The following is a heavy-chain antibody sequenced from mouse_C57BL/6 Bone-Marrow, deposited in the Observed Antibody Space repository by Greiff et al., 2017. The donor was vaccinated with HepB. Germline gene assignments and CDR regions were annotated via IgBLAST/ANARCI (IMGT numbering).Heavy chain of an antibody. CDR2: ISNGGGST. CDR1: GFTFSDYY. J-gene: IGHJ4*01. CDR3: ARGSYREYYDMDY. V-gene: IGHV5-12*01. D-gene: IGHD2-12*01. Sequence: EVKLMESGGGLVQPGGSLKLSCAASGFTFSDYYMYWVRQTPEKRLEWVAYISNGGGSTNYPDTVKGRFTISRDNAKNTLYLQMSRLKSEDTAMYYCARGSYREYYDMDYWGRGTSATVTS.